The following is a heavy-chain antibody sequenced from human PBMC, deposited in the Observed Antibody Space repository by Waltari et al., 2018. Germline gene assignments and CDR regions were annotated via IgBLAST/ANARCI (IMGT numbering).Heavy chain of an antibody. V-gene: IGHV4-38-2*02. CDR1: GYSISSGYY. CDR2: NYHTGNS. CDR3: ARETSITAAGTRGRFDH. Sequence: QVQLQESGPGLVKSSETLSLTCDVSGYSISSGYYWGWIRQPPGKGLDYIGSNYHTGNSSDAPSLKIRVTISVDTSKNQFSLKLTSVTATDTAIYYCARETSITAAGTRGRFDHWGQGTLVTVSS. D-gene: IGHD6-13*01. J-gene: IGHJ4*02.